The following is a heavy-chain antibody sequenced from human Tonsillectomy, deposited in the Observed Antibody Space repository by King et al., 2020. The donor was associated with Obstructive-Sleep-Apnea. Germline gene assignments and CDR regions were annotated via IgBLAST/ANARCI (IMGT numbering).Heavy chain of an antibody. J-gene: IGHJ6*02. Sequence: QLVQSWAEVKKLGASVKVSCKASGYTFTSYYMHWLRQAPGQGLDWMGIINPSGGSTSYAQKFQGRVTMTRDTSTSTVYMELSSLRTEDTAVYYCARVGAITIFGVVTTPYYGMDVWGQGTTVTVSS. CDR3: ARVGAITIFGVVTTPYYGMDV. V-gene: IGHV1-46*01. CDR1: GYTFTSYY. D-gene: IGHD3-3*01. CDR2: INPSGGST.